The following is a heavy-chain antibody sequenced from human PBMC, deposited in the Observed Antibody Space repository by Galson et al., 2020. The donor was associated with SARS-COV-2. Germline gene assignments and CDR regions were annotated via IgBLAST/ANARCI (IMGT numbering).Heavy chain of an antibody. CDR3: TRRIGWGINSFDV. CDR2: DSSKAYGSTT. V-gene: IGHV3-49*03. D-gene: IGHD3-10*01. J-gene: IGHJ3*01. Sequence: GESLKLSCTASGFTFGDYSMSWFRQAPGKGLEWVGRDSSKAYGSTTEYGASVKGRFTISRDDFKNIAYLQMNSLKTEDTAMYFCTRRIGWGINSFDVGGQGTMVTVSA. CDR1: GFTFGDYS.